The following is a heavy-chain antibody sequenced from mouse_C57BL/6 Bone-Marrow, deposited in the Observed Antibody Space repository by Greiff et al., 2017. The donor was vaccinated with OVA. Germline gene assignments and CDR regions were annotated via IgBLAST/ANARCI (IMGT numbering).Heavy chain of an antibody. V-gene: IGHV3-1*01. J-gene: IGHJ1*03. CDR2: ISYSGST. CDR3: ARGVTTVVSYFDV. CDR1: GYSITSGYD. Sequence: EVQLQQSGPGMVKPSQSLSLTCTVTGYSITSGYDWHWIRHFPGNKLEWMGYISYSGSTNYNPSLKSRISITHDTSKNHFFLKLNSVTTEDTATYYCARGVTTVVSYFDVWGTGTTVTVSS. D-gene: IGHD1-1*01.